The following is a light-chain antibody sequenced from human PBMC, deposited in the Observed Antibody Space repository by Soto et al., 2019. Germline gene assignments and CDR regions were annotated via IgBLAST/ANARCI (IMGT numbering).Light chain of an antibody. Sequence: QSVLTQPPSASGTPGQRVTISCSGSSSNIGSNYVYWYQQLPGTAPKLLIYRNNQRPSGVPDRFSGSKSGTSASLAISGLRSEDEADYYCAAWDDNLSGVVFGGRTKLTVL. CDR1: SSNIGSNY. V-gene: IGLV1-47*01. CDR3: AAWDDNLSGVV. CDR2: RNN. J-gene: IGLJ2*01.